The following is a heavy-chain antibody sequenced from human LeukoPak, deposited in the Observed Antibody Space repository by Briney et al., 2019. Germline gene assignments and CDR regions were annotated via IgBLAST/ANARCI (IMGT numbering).Heavy chain of an antibody. D-gene: IGHD6-6*01. Sequence: SETLSLTCAVYGGSFSGYYWSWIRQPPGKGLEWIGEINHSGSTNYNPSLKSRVTISVDTSKNQFSLKLSSVTAADTAVCYCARDLPDSSSSYYYYYYGMDVWGQGTTVTVSS. J-gene: IGHJ6*02. V-gene: IGHV4-34*01. CDR2: INHSGST. CDR3: ARDLPDSSSSYYYYYYGMDV. CDR1: GGSFSGYY.